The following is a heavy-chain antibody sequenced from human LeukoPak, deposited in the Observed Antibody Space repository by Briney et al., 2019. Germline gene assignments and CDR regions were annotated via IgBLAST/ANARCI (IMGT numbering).Heavy chain of an antibody. CDR2: IKSKTDGGTT. CDR3: TTDSSGWYYFDY. J-gene: IGHJ4*02. V-gene: IGHV3-15*01. CDR1: GFTFSNAW. Sequence: GGSLTLSCAASGFTFSNAWMSWVRQAPGKGLEWVGRIKSKTDGGTTDYAAPVKGRFTISRDDSKNTLYLQMNSLKTEDTAVYYCTTDSSGWYYFDYWGQGTLVADSS. D-gene: IGHD6-19*01.